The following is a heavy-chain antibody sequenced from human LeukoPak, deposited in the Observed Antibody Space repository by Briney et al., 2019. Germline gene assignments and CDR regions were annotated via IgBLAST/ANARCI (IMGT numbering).Heavy chain of an antibody. V-gene: IGHV3-23*01. CDR1: GFTFSSYA. Sequence: SGGSLRLSCAASGFTFSSYAMSWVRQAPGKGLEWVSAISGSGVSTYYADSVKGRFTISRDNSKNTLYLQMNSLRAEDTAVYYCAKVATGYSSSWYPIDPWGQGTLVTVSS. J-gene: IGHJ5*02. D-gene: IGHD6-13*01. CDR2: ISGSGVST. CDR3: AKVATGYSSSWYPIDP.